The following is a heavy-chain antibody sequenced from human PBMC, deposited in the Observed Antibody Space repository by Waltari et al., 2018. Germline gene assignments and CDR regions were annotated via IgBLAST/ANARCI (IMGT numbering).Heavy chain of an antibody. Sequence: EVQLLESGGGLVQPGGSLRLSCAASGFTFSSYAMSWVRQAPGKGLDWVSAISGSGGSTYYADSVKGRFTISRDNSKNTLYLQMNSLRAEDTAVYYCAKMIAVAGTRDYWGQGTLVTVSS. CDR2: ISGSGGST. J-gene: IGHJ4*02. CDR1: GFTFSSYA. D-gene: IGHD6-19*01. CDR3: AKMIAVAGTRDY. V-gene: IGHV3-23*01.